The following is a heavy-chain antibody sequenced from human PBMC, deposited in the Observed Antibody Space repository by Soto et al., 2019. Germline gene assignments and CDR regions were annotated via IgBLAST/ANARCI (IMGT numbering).Heavy chain of an antibody. CDR3: ARWGNFLPFDY. V-gene: IGHV3-48*03. CDR2: ISSSGSTI. J-gene: IGHJ4*02. Sequence: GGSLRLSCAASGFTFSSYEMNWVRQAPGKGLEWVSYISSSGSTIYYADSVKGRFTISRDNAKNSLYLQMNSLRAEDTAVYYCARWGNFLPFDYWGQGTLVTVSS. CDR1: GFTFSSYE. D-gene: IGHD3-16*01.